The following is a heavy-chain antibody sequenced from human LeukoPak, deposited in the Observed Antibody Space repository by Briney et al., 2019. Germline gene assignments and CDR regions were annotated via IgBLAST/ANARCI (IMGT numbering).Heavy chain of an antibody. V-gene: IGHV4-39*01. Sequence: SETLSLTCTVSGGFISGSHYYWAWIRQPPGKGLEWIGMINYSGNRYYNPSLWSRAAISVDTSTNQFSLNLNSVTAADTAVYYCARGYDYWGQGTLVAVSS. CDR1: GGFISGSHYY. D-gene: IGHD3-22*01. J-gene: IGHJ4*02. CDR3: ARGYDY. CDR2: INYSGNR.